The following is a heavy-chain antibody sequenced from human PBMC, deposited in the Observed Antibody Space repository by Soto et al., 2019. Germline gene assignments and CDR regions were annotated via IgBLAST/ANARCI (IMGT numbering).Heavy chain of an antibody. J-gene: IGHJ6*02. V-gene: IGHV4-4*02. Sequence: PSETLSLTCAVSGGSIRSSNWWNWVRQPPGKGLEWIGEIYHTGSTNYNPSLKSRVTISVDKSKNQFSLRLNSVTAADTAVYYCARDRQEEVLEPAALDVWGPGTTVTVSS. D-gene: IGHD2-2*01. CDR2: IYHTGST. CDR3: ARDRQEEVLEPAALDV. CDR1: GGSIRSSNW.